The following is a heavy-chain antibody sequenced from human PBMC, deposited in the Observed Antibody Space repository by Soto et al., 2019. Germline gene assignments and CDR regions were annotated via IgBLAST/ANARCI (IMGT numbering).Heavy chain of an antibody. CDR2: IYSGGGT. D-gene: IGHD3-3*01. Sequence: PGWSLRLSCAASGFTVSSNYMSWVRQAPGKGLEWVSLIYSGGGTYFADSVKGRFTISRDNSKNTLYLQMNSLRAEDTAIYYCARDRITIFGGDYYYYGMDVWGQGTTVTVSS. V-gene: IGHV3-53*01. CDR3: ARDRITIFGGDYYYYGMDV. CDR1: GFTVSSNY. J-gene: IGHJ6*02.